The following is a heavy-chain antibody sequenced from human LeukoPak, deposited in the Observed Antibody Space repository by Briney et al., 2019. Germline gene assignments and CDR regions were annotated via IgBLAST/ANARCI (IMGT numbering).Heavy chain of an antibody. CDR2: ISSNGGST. CDR3: VKTSRGYNWNDSPYYFDY. V-gene: IGHV3-64D*06. Sequence: PGGSLRLSCSASGFTFSSYAMHWVRQAPGKRLEYVSAISSNGGSTYYADSVKGRFTISRDNSKNTLYLQMSSRRAEDTAVYYCVKTSRGYNWNDSPYYFDYWGQGTLVTVSS. CDR1: GFTFSSYA. J-gene: IGHJ4*02. D-gene: IGHD1-1*01.